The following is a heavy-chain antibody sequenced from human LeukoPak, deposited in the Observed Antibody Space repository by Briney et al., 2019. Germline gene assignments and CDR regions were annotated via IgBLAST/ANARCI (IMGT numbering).Heavy chain of an antibody. J-gene: IGHJ3*02. V-gene: IGHV4-59*08. CDR2: IYYSGST. CDR1: GGSISSYY. Sequence: NPSETLSLTCTVSGGSISSYYWSWIRQPPGKGLEWIGYIYYSGSTNYSPSLKSRVTISVDTSKNQFSLKLSSVTAADTAVYYCARHGYSYAFDIWGQGTMVTVSS. D-gene: IGHD5-18*01. CDR3: ARHGYSYAFDI.